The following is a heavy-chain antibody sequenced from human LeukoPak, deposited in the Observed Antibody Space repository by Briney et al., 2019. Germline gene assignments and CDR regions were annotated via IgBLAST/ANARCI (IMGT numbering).Heavy chain of an antibody. CDR2: IYTSGST. V-gene: IGHV4-61*02. Sequence: SQTLSLTCTVSGGSISSGSYYWSWLRQPAGKGREWIGRIYTSGSTNYNPSLKSRVTISVDTSKNQFSLKLSSVTAADTAVYYCARGRGSCSSTSCYIWFDPWGQGTLVTVSS. CDR3: ARGRGSCSSTSCYIWFDP. CDR1: GGSISSGSYY. J-gene: IGHJ5*02. D-gene: IGHD2-2*02.